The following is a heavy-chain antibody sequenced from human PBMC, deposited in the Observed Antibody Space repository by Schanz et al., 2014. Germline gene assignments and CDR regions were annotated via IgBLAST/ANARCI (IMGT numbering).Heavy chain of an antibody. V-gene: IGHV3-23*04. CDR2: ISGDHRNT. Sequence: VQLVESGGGVVQPGRSLRLSCAASGFSVGNKYMNWVRQAPGKGLEWVSSISGDHRNTFYADSVKGRFTISRDNFKGALYLQMSSLRAEDTAVYYCAKSLESCPGGRCSRGYFDYWGQGTLVTVSS. CDR1: GFSVGNKY. J-gene: IGHJ4*02. CDR3: AKSLESCPGGRCSRGYFDY. D-gene: IGHD2-8*02.